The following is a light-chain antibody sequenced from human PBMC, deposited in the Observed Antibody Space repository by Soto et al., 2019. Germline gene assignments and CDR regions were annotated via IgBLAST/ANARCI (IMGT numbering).Light chain of an antibody. CDR3: QQRT. J-gene: IGKJ1*01. Sequence: DTQLTQSPSTLSASIGDRVTITCRASQDIRDWLAWYQQRPGKAPRLLIYKASTLQSGVPLRFSGSGPGTEFPLTISSLQPDDFATYYCQQRTFGQGTKVEI. CDR2: KAS. V-gene: IGKV1-5*03. CDR1: QDIRDW.